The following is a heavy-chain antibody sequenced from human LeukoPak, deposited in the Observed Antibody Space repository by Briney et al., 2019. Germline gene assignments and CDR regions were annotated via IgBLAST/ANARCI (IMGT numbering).Heavy chain of an antibody. CDR1: GFTFGSYS. Sequence: PGGSLRLSCAASGFTFGSYSMNWVRQAPGKGLEWVSYISSGSSTIYYADSVKGRFTISRDNAKNSLYLQMNSLRDEDTAVYFCARDKVAVTGDYYFDYWGQGTLVTVSS. CDR3: ARDKVAVTGDYYFDY. D-gene: IGHD4-17*01. CDR2: ISSGSSTI. V-gene: IGHV3-48*02. J-gene: IGHJ4*02.